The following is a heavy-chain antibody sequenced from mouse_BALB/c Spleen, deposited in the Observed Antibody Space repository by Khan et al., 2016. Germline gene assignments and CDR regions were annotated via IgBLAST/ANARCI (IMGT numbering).Heavy chain of an antibody. CDR2: INPSNGRT. CDR3: ARGGPNWDYFDY. CDR1: GYTFTSYW. V-gene: IGHV1S81*02. Sequence: QVQLQQSGAELVKPGASVKLSCKASGYTFTSYWMHWVKQRPGQGLEWIGEINPSNGRTNYDEKFKTKATLTVDKSSSTAYMQLSSLTSEDSAVXYCARGGPNWDYFDYWGQGTTLTVSS. J-gene: IGHJ2*01. D-gene: IGHD4-1*02.